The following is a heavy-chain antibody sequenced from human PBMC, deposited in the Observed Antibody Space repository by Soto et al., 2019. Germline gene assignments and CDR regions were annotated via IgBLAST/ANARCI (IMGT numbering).Heavy chain of an antibody. CDR3: AKKGNDYGDYDLVGYFDY. Sequence: QVQLVESGGGVVQPGRSLRLSCAASGFTFSSYGMHWVRQAPGKGLEWVAVISYDGSNKYYADSVKGRFTISRDNSKNTLYLQMNSLRAEDTAVYYCAKKGNDYGDYDLVGYFDYWGQGTLVTVSS. CDR1: GFTFSSYG. V-gene: IGHV3-30*18. D-gene: IGHD4-17*01. CDR2: ISYDGSNK. J-gene: IGHJ4*02.